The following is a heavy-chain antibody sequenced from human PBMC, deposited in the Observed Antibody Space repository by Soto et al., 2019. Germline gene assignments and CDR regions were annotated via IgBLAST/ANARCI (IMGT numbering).Heavy chain of an antibody. V-gene: IGHV4-39*07. CDR2: IYYSGST. J-gene: IGHJ4*02. CDR3: ARSEATVPDF. Sequence: SETLSLTCTVSGGSISSSSYYWGWIRQPPGKGLEWIGSIYYSGSTYYNPSLKSRVTISVDTSKNQFSLKLSSVTAADTAVYYCARSEATVPDFWGQGTLVTVS. D-gene: IGHD4-17*01. CDR1: GGSISSSSYY.